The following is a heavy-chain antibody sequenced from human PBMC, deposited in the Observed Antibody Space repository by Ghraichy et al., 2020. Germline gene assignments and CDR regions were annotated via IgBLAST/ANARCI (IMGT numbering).Heavy chain of an antibody. Sequence: LSLTCAASGFTFSSYGMHWVRQAPGKGLEWVAFIRYDGSNKYYADSVKGRFTISRDNSKNTLYLQMNSLRAEDTAVYYCNVVITTEAADAFDIWGQGTMVTVSS. J-gene: IGHJ3*02. CDR2: IRYDGSNK. CDR1: GFTFSSYG. V-gene: IGHV3-30*02. D-gene: IGHD3-22*01. CDR3: NVVITTEAADAFDI.